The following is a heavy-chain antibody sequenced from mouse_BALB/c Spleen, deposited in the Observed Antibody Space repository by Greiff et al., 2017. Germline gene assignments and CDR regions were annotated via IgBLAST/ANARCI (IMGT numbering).Heavy chain of an antibody. D-gene: IGHD2-4*01. CDR1: GYTFTSYW. CDR2: IYPSDSYT. Sequence: VQLQQPGAELVRPGASVKLSCKASGYTFTSYWINWVKQRPGQGLEWIGNIYPSDSYTNYNQKFKDKATLTVDKSSSTAYMQLSSPTSEDSAVYYCTRPGDYGAWFADWGQGTLVTVSA. CDR3: TRPGDYGAWFAD. V-gene: IGHV1-69*02. J-gene: IGHJ3*01.